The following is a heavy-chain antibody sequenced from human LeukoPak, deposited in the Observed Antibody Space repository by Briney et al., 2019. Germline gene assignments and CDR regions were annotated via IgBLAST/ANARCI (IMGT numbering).Heavy chain of an antibody. J-gene: IGHJ4*02. CDR1: GHSINIAYY. D-gene: IGHD2-2*01. Sequence: PSETLSLTCTVSGHSINIAYYWDWIRQPPGKGLEWIGGIYFSGSTYYNPSLKSRVTISLDTSKNQFSLRLTSVTAADTAVYYCARAPAPIYYFDNWGQGTLVTVSS. V-gene: IGHV4-38-2*02. CDR2: IYFSGST. CDR3: ARAPAPIYYFDN.